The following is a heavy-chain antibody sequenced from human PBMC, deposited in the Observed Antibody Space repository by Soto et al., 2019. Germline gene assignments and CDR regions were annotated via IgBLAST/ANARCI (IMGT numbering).Heavy chain of an antibody. Sequence: EVQLLESGGDLVQPGGSLRISCAASGFTFSTYSMTWLRQAPGKGLQWVSTISNSGGSTYYIDSVKGRFTISRDNSKNTLSLQMNSLRAEDTAVYYCAKDWTSIWGQGTMVTVSS. D-gene: IGHD3-3*01. CDR1: GFTFSTYS. V-gene: IGHV3-23*01. CDR3: AKDWTSI. CDR2: ISNSGGST. J-gene: IGHJ3*02.